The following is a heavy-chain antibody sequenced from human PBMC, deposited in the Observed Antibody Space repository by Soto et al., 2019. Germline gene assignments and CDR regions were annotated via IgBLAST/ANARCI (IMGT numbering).Heavy chain of an antibody. V-gene: IGHV3-30-3*01. CDR1: GFTFSNYF. J-gene: IGHJ4*02. Sequence: QVQLVESGGGVVQPGRSLRLSCAASGFTFSNYFMHWVRQAPGKGLEWVTVISYDGSNKWYADSVKGRFTISRDDSRNTLFLQLNSLRAEDTAIYYCARGSSVTPPRRRPTFDYCGRGTLVTVSS. D-gene: IGHD4-17*01. CDR2: ISYDGSNK. CDR3: ARGSSVTPPRRRPTFDY.